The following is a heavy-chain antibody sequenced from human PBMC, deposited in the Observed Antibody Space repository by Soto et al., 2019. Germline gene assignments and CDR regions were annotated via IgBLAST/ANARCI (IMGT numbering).Heavy chain of an antibody. Sequence: QVQLVQSGAEVKKPGASVKVSCKASGYTFTSYGISWVRQAPGQGLEWMGWISTYNGNTKYAQKLQGRVTMTTDTATSTAYMELRSVRADDTAVFYCAREMVRGVGSDYWGQGTLVTVSS. CDR2: ISTYNGNT. CDR1: GYTFTSYG. D-gene: IGHD3-10*01. J-gene: IGHJ4*02. CDR3: AREMVRGVGSDY. V-gene: IGHV1-18*01.